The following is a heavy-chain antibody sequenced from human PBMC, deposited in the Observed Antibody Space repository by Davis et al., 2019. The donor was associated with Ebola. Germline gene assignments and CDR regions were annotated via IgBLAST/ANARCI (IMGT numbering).Heavy chain of an antibody. CDR1: GFTFSDHY. J-gene: IGHJ4*02. CDR2: TRNKANSYTT. CDR3: AKWGCGDCYHVDY. Sequence: PGGSLRLSCAASGFTFSDHYMDWVRQAPGKGLEWVGRTRNKANSYTTEYAASVKGRFTISRDDSKNSLYLQMNSLRAEDTAVYYCAKWGCGDCYHVDYWGQGTLVTVSA. V-gene: IGHV3-72*01. D-gene: IGHD2-21*02.